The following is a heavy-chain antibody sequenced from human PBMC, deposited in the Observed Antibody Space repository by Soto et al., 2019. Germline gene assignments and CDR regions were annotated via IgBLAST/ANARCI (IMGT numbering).Heavy chain of an antibody. J-gene: IGHJ4*02. CDR2: SYYSGST. CDR3: ARDEDGSGYFGY. V-gene: IGHV4-31*03. CDR1: GGSISYTGHY. Sequence: TLSLTCTVSGGSISYTGHYWTWIRQFPGKGLEWRGYSYYSGSTYYRPSLQSRIRISVANSKNQFSLQLNSVTAADTAVYYCARDEDGSGYFGYWGQGALVTVSS. D-gene: IGHD3-22*01.